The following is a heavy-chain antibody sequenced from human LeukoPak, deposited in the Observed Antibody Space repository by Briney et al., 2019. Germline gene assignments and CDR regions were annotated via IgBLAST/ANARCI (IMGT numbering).Heavy chain of an antibody. Sequence: PSETLSLTCAVYGGSFSGYYWSWIRQPPGKGLEWIGEINHSGSTNYNPSLKSRVTISVDTSKNQFSLKLSSVTAADTAVYYCARSLGAYYYDSSGYYYERGSWFDPWGQGTLVTVSS. V-gene: IGHV4-34*01. CDR3: ARSLGAYYYDSSGYYYERGSWFDP. D-gene: IGHD3-22*01. J-gene: IGHJ5*02. CDR2: INHSGST. CDR1: GGSFSGYY.